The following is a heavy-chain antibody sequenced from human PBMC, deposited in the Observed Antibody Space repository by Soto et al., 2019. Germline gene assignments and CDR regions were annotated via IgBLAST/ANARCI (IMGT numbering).Heavy chain of an antibody. CDR3: AKDRPKQWLVLLGGRDV. CDR1: GFTFSSYG. CDR2: ISYDGSNK. J-gene: IGHJ6*02. V-gene: IGHV3-30*18. Sequence: QVQLVESGGGVVQPGRSLRLSCAASGFTFSSYGMHWVRQAPGKGLEWVAVISYDGSNKYYADSVKGRFTISRDNSKNTLYLQMNSLRAEDTAVYYCAKDRPKQWLVLLGGRDVWGQGTTVTVSS. D-gene: IGHD6-19*01.